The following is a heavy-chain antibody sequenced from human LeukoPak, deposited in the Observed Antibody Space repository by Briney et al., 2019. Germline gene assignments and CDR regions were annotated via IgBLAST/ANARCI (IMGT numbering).Heavy chain of an antibody. D-gene: IGHD2-21*02. J-gene: IGHJ4*02. CDR2: IYYTGST. CDR3: TTHVVLTAPFGY. CDR1: GGSIRSYH. V-gene: IGHV4-59*08. Sequence: SETLSLTCTVSGGSIRSYHWSWIRQSPGKGLEWIGYIYYTGSTNYNPSLKSRVTISIDTSKNQFSLKLSSVTAADTAVYYCTTHVVLTAPFGYWGQGTLVTVSS.